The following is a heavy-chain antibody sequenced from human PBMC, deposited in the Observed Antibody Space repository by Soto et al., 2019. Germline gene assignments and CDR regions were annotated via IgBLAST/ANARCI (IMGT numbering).Heavy chain of an antibody. CDR1: GFTFSSYA. CDR2: ISYDGSNK. Sequence: QVQLVESGGGVVQPGRSLRLSCAASGFTFSSYAMHWVRQAPGKGLEWVAVISYDGSNKYYADSVKGRFTISRDNSKNTRYLQMNSLGAEDTAVYYCARAGPHGIVVVWGCFDYGGQGTLVTVSS. CDR3: ARAGPHGIVVVWGCFDY. D-gene: IGHD3-22*01. J-gene: IGHJ4*02. V-gene: IGHV3-30-3*01.